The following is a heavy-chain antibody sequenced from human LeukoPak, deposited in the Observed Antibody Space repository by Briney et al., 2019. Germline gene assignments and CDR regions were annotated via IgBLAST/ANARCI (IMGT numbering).Heavy chain of an antibody. J-gene: IGHJ4*02. CDR2: ISYDGSNE. CDR3: ARDLSYGDSGFDY. D-gene: IGHD4-17*01. Sequence: GRSLRLSCAASGFTFSSYAMHWVRQAPGKGLEWVAVISYDGSNEYYADSVKGRFTISRDNSKNTLYLQMNSLRAEDTAVYYCARDLSYGDSGFDYWGQGTLVTVSS. V-gene: IGHV3-30-3*01. CDR1: GFTFSSYA.